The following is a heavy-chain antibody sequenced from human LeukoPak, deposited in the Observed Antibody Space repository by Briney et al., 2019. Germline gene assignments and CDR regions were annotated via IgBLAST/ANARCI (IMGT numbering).Heavy chain of an antibody. V-gene: IGHV4-38-2*01. CDR2: IYHSGST. CDR3: AGPDKDVVVVVAATRYYYYGMDV. Sequence: SETLSLTCAVSGYSISSGYYWGWIRQPPGKGLEWIGSIYHSGSTYYNPSLKNRVTISVDTSKNQFSLELSSVTAADTAVYYCAGPDKDVVVVVAATRYYYYGMDVWGKGTTVTVSS. J-gene: IGHJ6*04. D-gene: IGHD2-15*01. CDR1: GYSISSGYY.